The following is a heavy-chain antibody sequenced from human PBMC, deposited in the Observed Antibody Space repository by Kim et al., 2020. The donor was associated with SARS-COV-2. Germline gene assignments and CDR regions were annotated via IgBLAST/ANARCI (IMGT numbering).Heavy chain of an antibody. D-gene: IGHD2-21*02. V-gene: IGHV3-23*01. J-gene: IGHJ4*02. Sequence: SVQGRFTTSRDNSKNTLYLQMNSLRAEDTAVYYCAKYPSVTASGSFDYWGQGTLVTVSS. CDR3: AKYPSVTASGSFDY.